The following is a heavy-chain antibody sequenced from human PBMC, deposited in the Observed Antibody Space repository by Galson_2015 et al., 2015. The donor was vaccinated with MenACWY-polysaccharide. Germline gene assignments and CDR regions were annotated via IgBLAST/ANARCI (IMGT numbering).Heavy chain of an antibody. CDR2: IYAGDSET. CDR3: ARANGDYSYYYGMDV. D-gene: IGHD4-17*01. Sequence: QSGAEVKKPGESLTISCTGSGYRFTSYWIGWVRQMPGKGLEWMGIIYAGDSETRYSPSFQGQVTISADKSITTAYLQWSSLKASDTAMYYCARANGDYSYYYGMDVWGQGTTVTVSS. CDR1: GYRFTSYW. V-gene: IGHV5-51*03. J-gene: IGHJ6*02.